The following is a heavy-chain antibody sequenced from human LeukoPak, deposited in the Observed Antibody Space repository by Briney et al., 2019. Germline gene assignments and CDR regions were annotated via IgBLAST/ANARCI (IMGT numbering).Heavy chain of an antibody. Sequence: ASVKVSCKASGGTFSSYGISWVRQAPGQGLEWMGGIIPIFGTANYAQKFQGRVTITTDESTSTAYMELSSLRSEDTAVYYCARVVEGYSGSYYVAYYFDYWGQGTLVTVSS. J-gene: IGHJ4*02. D-gene: IGHD1-26*01. V-gene: IGHV1-69*05. CDR1: GGTFSSYG. CDR2: IIPIFGTA. CDR3: ARVVEGYSGSYYVAYYFDY.